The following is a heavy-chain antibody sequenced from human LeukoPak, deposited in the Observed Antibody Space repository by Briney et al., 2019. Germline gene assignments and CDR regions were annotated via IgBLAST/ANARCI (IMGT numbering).Heavy chain of an antibody. CDR3: ARGIAEGNWFDP. D-gene: IGHD6-13*01. J-gene: IGHJ5*02. Sequence: SETLSLTCTVSGGSISSYYWSWIRQSPGKGLEWIGYIYDSGSINYSPSLKSRVTISVDASKNQFSLRLSSVTAADTAVYYCARGIAEGNWFDPWGQGILVTVSS. CDR1: GGSISSYY. CDR2: IYDSGSI. V-gene: IGHV4-59*01.